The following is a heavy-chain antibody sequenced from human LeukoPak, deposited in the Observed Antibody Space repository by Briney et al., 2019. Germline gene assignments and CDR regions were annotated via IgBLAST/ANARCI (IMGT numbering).Heavy chain of an antibody. CDR2: INPNSGGI. CDR1: GYTFTGYY. D-gene: IGHD6-6*01. J-gene: IGHJ4*02. Sequence: ASVKVSCKASGYTFTGYYMRWVRQAPGQGLEWMGWINPNSGGINYAQKFQGRVTMTRDTSISTAYMELSRLRSDDTAVYYCARDTLAARPLDYWGQGTLVTVSS. V-gene: IGHV1-2*02. CDR3: ARDTLAARPLDY.